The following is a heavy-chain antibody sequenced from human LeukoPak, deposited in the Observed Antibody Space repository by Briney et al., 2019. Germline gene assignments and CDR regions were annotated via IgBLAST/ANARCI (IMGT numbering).Heavy chain of an antibody. V-gene: IGHV1-18*01. CDR2: ISAYYGNT. Sequence: GASVKVSCRASGYTFTSYGVSWVRQARGQGLEWMGWISAYYGNTNYAQRLRGGLTMTAHTSTTTAHVELRSLRSDDTAAYYCARDLLHYFDWLTMAGYWGQGTLVSVSS. CDR1: GYTFTSYG. D-gene: IGHD3-9*01. CDR3: ARDLLHYFDWLTMAGY. J-gene: IGHJ4*02.